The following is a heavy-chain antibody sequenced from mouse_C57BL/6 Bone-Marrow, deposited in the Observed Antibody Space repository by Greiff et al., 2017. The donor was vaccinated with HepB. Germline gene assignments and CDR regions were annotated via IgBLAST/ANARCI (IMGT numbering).Heavy chain of an antibody. Sequence: QVQLQQSGAELVKPGASVKLSCKASGYTFTSYWMHWVKQRPGQGLEWIGMINPNSGSTNYNEKFKSKATLTVDKSSSTAYMQLSSLTSEDSAVYYCARPLPPEAMDYWGQGTAVTVSS. V-gene: IGHV1-64*01. CDR3: ARPLPPEAMDY. J-gene: IGHJ4*01. CDR1: GYTFTSYW. CDR2: INPNSGST.